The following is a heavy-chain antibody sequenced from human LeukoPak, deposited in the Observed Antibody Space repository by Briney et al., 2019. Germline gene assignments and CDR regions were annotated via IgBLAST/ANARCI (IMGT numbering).Heavy chain of an antibody. CDR2: IYYTGST. J-gene: IGHJ4*02. D-gene: IGHD3-22*01. CDR1: GGSVSSGNYY. Sequence: SETLSLTCTVSGGSVSSGNYYWSWIRQPPGKGLERIGYIYYTGSTNYNPSLESRVTISVDTSKNQFSLTLSSVTAADTAVYYCARDRNYYDSSGYYFDYWGQGTLVTVSS. CDR3: ARDRNYYDSSGYYFDY. V-gene: IGHV4-61*01.